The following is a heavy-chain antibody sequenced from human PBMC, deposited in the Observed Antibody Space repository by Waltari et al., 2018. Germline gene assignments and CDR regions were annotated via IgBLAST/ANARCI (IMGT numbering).Heavy chain of an antibody. D-gene: IGHD3-16*02. Sequence: EVQLVESGGGLVQPGRSLRLSCTASGFTFGDYAMSWFRQAPGKGLEWVGFIRSKAYGGTTEYAASVKGSFTISRDDSKSIAYLQMNSLKTEDTAVYYCTRDATIWGSYRRRLYFDYWGQGTLVTVSS. CDR1: GFTFGDYA. V-gene: IGHV3-49*03. CDR3: TRDATIWGSYRRRLYFDY. CDR2: IRSKAYGGTT. J-gene: IGHJ4*02.